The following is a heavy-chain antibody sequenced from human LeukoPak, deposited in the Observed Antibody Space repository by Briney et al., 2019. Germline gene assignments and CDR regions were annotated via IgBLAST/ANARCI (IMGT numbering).Heavy chain of an antibody. D-gene: IGHD3-22*01. Sequence: ASVKVSCKASGYTFTSYGISWVRQAPGQGLEWMGRIIPILGIANYAQKFQGRVTITADKSTSTACMELSSLRSEDTAVYYCASEGYDSSGYYYRFDYWGQGTLVTVSS. CDR2: IIPILGIA. J-gene: IGHJ4*02. V-gene: IGHV1-69*04. CDR3: ASEGYDSSGYYYRFDY. CDR1: GYTFTSYG.